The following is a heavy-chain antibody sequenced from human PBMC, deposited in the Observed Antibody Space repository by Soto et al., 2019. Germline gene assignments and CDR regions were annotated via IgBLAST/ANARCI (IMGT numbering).Heavy chain of an antibody. CDR2: IWYDGSNK. V-gene: IGHV3-33*01. D-gene: IGHD6-13*01. CDR1: GFTFSSYG. CDR3: ARDLGKLYYYYGMDV. J-gene: IGHJ6*02. Sequence: QVQLVESGGGVVQPGRSLRLSCAASGFTFSSYGMHWVRQAPGKGLEWVAVIWYDGSNKYYADSVKGRFTISRDNSKNTLYLQMNSLRAEDTAVYYCARDLGKLYYYYGMDVWGQGTTVTVSS.